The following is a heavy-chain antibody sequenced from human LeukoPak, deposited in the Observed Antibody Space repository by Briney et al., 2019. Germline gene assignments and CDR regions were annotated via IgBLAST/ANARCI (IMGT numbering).Heavy chain of an antibody. Sequence: ASVKVSCKASGYTFTRYHPHWVRQAPGQGLEWMGIINPSGGSTRYAQKFQGRVTMTRDTSTSTVYMELSSLRSEDTAVYYCARSVYSIIAVAEGATNWFDPWGQGTLVTVSS. CDR3: ARSVYSIIAVAEGATNWFDP. J-gene: IGHJ5*02. CDR2: INPSGGST. D-gene: IGHD6-19*01. V-gene: IGHV1-46*01. CDR1: GYTFTRYH.